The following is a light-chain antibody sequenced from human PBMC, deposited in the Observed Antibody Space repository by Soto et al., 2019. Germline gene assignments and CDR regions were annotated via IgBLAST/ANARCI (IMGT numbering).Light chain of an antibody. J-gene: IGKJ2*01. CDR1: QDIGSW. Sequence: DIQMTQSPSSVSASVGDRVTITCRASQDIGSWLAWYQQKPGQAPKLLIYVASSLQSGVPSRFTGSGSGTNFILIISRLQPEDFATYYCQQANSSPYTFGQGTKLEIK. CDR2: VAS. CDR3: QQANSSPYT. V-gene: IGKV1-12*01.